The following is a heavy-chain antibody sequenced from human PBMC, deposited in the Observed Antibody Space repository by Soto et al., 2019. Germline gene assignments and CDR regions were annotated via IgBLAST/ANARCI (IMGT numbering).Heavy chain of an antibody. CDR3: AKDRYYDFWSGYFSY. CDR1: GFTFDDYA. D-gene: IGHD3-3*01. J-gene: IGHJ4*02. V-gene: IGHV3-9*01. CDR2: ISWNSGSI. Sequence: SLKISCAASGFTFDDYAMHWVRQAPGKGLEWVSGISWNSGSIGYADSVKGRFTISRDNAKNSLYLQMNSLRAEDTALYYCAKDRYYDFWSGYFSYWGQGTLVTVSS.